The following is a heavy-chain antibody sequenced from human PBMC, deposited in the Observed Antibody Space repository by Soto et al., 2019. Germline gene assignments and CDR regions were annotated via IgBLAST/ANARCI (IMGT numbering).Heavy chain of an antibody. CDR2: IYYSGST. Sequence: QLQLQESGPGLVKPSETLSLTCTVSGGSISSSSYYWGWIRQPPGKGLEWIGSIYYSGSTYYNPSLKSRVTIAVCTSKNQCSRKLSSVTAADTAVYYCARRVVVAATPGFDPWGQGTLVTVSS. V-gene: IGHV4-39*01. D-gene: IGHD2-15*01. CDR3: ARRVVVAATPGFDP. J-gene: IGHJ5*02. CDR1: GGSISSSSYY.